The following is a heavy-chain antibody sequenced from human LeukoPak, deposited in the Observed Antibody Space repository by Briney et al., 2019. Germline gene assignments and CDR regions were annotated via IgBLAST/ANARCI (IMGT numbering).Heavy chain of an antibody. CDR3: ARVGGYTGSSDY. J-gene: IGHJ4*02. V-gene: IGHV1-46*01. Sequence: ASVKVSCKASGYTFTRFYIHWVRQAPGQGLEWMGIINPSGGSTSYAQKFQGRVTMTRDTSTSTVYMELSSLRSEDTAVYYCARVGGYTGSSDYWGQGTLVTVSS. D-gene: IGHD5-12*01. CDR2: INPSGGST. CDR1: GYTFTRFY.